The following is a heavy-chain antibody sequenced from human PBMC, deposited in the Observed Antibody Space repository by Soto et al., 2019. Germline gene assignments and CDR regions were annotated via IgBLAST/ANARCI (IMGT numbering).Heavy chain of an antibody. V-gene: IGHV4-39*01. CDR1: GGSISSSSYY. CDR3: ARQGPHGANWVRYFDS. J-gene: IGHJ4*02. D-gene: IGHD7-27*01. Sequence: SETLSLTCTVSGGSISSSSYYWGWIRQPPGKGLEWIGSIYYSGSTYYNPSLKSRVTISVDTSKNQFSLKLSSVTAADTAVYYCARQGPHGANWVRYFDSWGQGTLVTVSS. CDR2: IYYSGST.